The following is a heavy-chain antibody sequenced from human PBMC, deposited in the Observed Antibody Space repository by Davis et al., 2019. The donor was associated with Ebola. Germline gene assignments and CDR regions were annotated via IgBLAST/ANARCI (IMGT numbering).Heavy chain of an antibody. D-gene: IGHD3-3*01. J-gene: IGHJ5*02. CDR3: AGGPRALRFLEWTTRNWFDP. CDR2: IYYSGSA. V-gene: IGHV4-59*12. CDR1: GSPFSGYY. Sequence: MPSETLSPTCAVHGSPFSGYYWSWIPQPPGKGLEWIGYIYYSGSANYNPSLKSRVTISVDTSKNQFSLKLSSVTAADTAVYYCAGGPRALRFLEWTTRNWFDPWGQGTLVTVSS.